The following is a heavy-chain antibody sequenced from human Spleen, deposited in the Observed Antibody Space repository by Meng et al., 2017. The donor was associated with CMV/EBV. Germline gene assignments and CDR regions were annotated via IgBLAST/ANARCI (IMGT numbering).Heavy chain of an antibody. D-gene: IGHD6-19*01. V-gene: IGHV3-53*01. CDR3: ARGDPGWYGGGVFFDY. Sequence: GGSLRLSCAASGFGVSITYMAWVRQAPGKGPEWVSVIYSGGDTYYADSVKGRFTISRDNSQNTVDLQINSLRAGDTAIYYCARGDPGWYGGGVFFDYWGQGALVTVSS. CDR2: IYSGGDT. CDR1: GFGVSITY. J-gene: IGHJ4*02.